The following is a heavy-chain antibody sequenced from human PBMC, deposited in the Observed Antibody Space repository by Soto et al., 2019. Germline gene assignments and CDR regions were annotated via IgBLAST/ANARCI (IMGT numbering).Heavy chain of an antibody. CDR3: ATHPGGWAPDPVDY. Sequence: GGSLRLSCAASGFTFSSYSMNWVRQAPGKGLEWVSYISSSSSTIYYADSVKGRFTISRDNAKNSLYLQMNSLRDEDTAVYYCATHPGGWAPDPVDYWGQGTLVTVSS. CDR1: GFTFSSYS. CDR2: ISSSSSTI. D-gene: IGHD3-16*01. J-gene: IGHJ4*02. V-gene: IGHV3-48*02.